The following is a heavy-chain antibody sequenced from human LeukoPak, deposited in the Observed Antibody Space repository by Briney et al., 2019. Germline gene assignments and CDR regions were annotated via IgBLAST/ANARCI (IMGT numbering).Heavy chain of an antibody. CDR3: AREYCSSTSCYGNP. CDR1: GYTFTSYD. J-gene: IGHJ5*02. Sequence: ASVKVSCKASGYTFTSYDINWVRQATGQGLKWMGWMNPNSGNTGYAQKFQGRVTMTRNTSISTAYMELSSLRSEDTAVYYCAREYCSSTSCYGNPWGQGTLVTVSS. CDR2: MNPNSGNT. V-gene: IGHV1-8*01. D-gene: IGHD2-2*01.